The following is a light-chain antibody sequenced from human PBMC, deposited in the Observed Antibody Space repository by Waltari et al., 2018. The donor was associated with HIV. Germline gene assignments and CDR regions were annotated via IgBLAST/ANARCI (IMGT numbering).Light chain of an antibody. CDR2: LGS. V-gene: IGKV2-28*01. CDR3: MQALQRIT. Sequence: DIVMTQSPLSLPVTPGEPASISCRSSQSLLHRNGYNYLDWYLQKPGQSPQLLIYLGSNRASGVPDRFSCSGSGTDFTLKISRVEAEDVGVYYCMQALQRITFGQGTRLEIK. CDR1: QSLLHRNGYNY. J-gene: IGKJ5*01.